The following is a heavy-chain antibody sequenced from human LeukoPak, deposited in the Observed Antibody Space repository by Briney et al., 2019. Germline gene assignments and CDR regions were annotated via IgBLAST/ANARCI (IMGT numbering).Heavy chain of an antibody. D-gene: IGHD3-9*01. CDR3: ARVGAYYDILTGYYRGWFDP. CDR1: GGSISSSNW. J-gene: IGHJ5*02. Sequence: SGTLSLTCAVSGGSISSSNWWSWVRQPPGKGLEWIGEIYHSGSTNYNPSLKSRVTISVDKSKNQFSLKLSSVTAADTAVYYCARVGAYYDILTGYYRGWFDPWGQGTLVTVS. CDR2: IYHSGST. V-gene: IGHV4-4*02.